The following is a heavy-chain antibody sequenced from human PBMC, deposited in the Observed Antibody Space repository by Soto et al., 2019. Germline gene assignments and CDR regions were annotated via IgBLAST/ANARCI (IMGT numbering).Heavy chain of an antibody. V-gene: IGHV4-34*01. CDR3: ARVFLHLGELSLYRPHYYYMDV. CDR1: GGSFSGYY. Sequence: SETLSLTCAVYGGSFSGYYWSWIRQPPGKGLEWIGEINHSGSTNYNPSLKSRVTISVDTSKNQFSLKLSSVTAADTAVYYCARVFLHLGELSLYRPHYYYMDVWGKGTTVTVSS. D-gene: IGHD3-16*02. CDR2: INHSGST. J-gene: IGHJ6*03.